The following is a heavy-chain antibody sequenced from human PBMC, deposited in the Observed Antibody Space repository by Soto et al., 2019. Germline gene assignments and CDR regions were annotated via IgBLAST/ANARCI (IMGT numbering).Heavy chain of an antibody. CDR3: ARRGSSSWYGY. Sequence: QLQLQESGPGLVKPSETLSLTCTVSGGSISSSSYYWGWIRQPPGKGLEWIGSIYYSGSTYYNPSLTXRXTXSXXTSKNPFSLKLSSVTAADTAVYYCARRGSSSWYGYWGQGTLVTVSS. CDR2: IYYSGST. J-gene: IGHJ4*02. V-gene: IGHV4-39*01. CDR1: GGSISSSSYY. D-gene: IGHD6-13*01.